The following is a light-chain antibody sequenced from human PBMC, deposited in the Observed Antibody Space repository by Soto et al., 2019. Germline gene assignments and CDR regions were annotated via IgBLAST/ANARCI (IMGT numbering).Light chain of an antibody. CDR1: QSVSNNY. Sequence: EIVSTQSPGTLSLSPGERATLSCRASQSVSNNYLAWYQQKPGQAPRLLIYGASSRATGIPDRFSGSGSGTDFTLTISRLEPEDFAVYYCQQYGSSGTFGQGTKVDIK. V-gene: IGKV3-20*01. J-gene: IGKJ1*01. CDR2: GAS. CDR3: QQYGSSGT.